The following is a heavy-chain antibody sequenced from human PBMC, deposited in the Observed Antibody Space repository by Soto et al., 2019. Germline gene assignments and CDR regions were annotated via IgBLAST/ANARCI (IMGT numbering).Heavy chain of an antibody. D-gene: IGHD4-17*01. Sequence: PGGSLRLSCAASGFTFSSYAMHWVRQAPGKGLEWVAVISYDGSNKYYADSVKGRFTISRDNSKNTLYLQMNSLRAEDTAVYYCARTYGYWGQGTLVTVSS. CDR2: ISYDGSNK. CDR3: ARTYGY. J-gene: IGHJ4*02. CDR1: GFTFSSYA. V-gene: IGHV3-30-3*01.